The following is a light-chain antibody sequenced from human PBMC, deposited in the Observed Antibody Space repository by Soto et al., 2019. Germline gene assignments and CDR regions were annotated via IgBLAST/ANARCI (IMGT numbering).Light chain of an antibody. CDR1: QSVSTN. V-gene: IGKV3-15*01. Sequence: EMVMTLSPATLSVSPGERATLSCRASQSVSTNLAWYQHKPGQPPRLLFYGASTRATGIPARFSGSASGTEFTLTIGSLQSEDFAVYYCQQYYNWPPMYTFGQGTKLEIK. CDR3: QQYYNWPPMYT. CDR2: GAS. J-gene: IGKJ2*01.